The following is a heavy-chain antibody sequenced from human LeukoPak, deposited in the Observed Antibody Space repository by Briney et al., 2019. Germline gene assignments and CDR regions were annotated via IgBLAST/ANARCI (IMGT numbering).Heavy chain of an antibody. J-gene: IGHJ4*02. CDR3: ATASSGGSGYYFDY. V-gene: IGHV1-24*01. CDR2: FDPEDGET. CDR1: GHTLTELS. Sequence: ASVKVSCKVSGHTLTELSMHWVRQAPGKGLEWMGGFDPEDGETIYAQKFRGRVTMTEDTSTDTAYMELSSLRSEDTAVYYCATASSGGSGYYFDYWGQGTLVTVSS. D-gene: IGHD2-15*01.